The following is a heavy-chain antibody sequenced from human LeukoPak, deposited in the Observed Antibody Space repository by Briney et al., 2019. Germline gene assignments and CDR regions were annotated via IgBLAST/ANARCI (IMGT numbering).Heavy chain of an antibody. Sequence: GGSLRLSCVASGFTFSSYAMSWVRQAPGKGLEWVSAISGSGGSTYYADSVKGRFTISRDNSKNTLYLQMNSLRAEDTAVYYCAKGYYDILTGYYIVTDAFDIWGQGTMVTVSS. D-gene: IGHD3-9*01. CDR3: AKGYYDILTGYYIVTDAFDI. V-gene: IGHV3-23*01. CDR2: ISGSGGST. CDR1: GFTFSSYA. J-gene: IGHJ3*02.